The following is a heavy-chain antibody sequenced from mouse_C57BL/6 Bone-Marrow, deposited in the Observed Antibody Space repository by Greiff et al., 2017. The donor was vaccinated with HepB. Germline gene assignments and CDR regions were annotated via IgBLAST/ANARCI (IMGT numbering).Heavy chain of an antibody. CDR3: ARGPPYYYGSSYPYFDY. CDR1: GYSITSGYY. Sequence: EVKLQESGPGLVKPSQSLSLTCSVTGYSITSGYYWNWIRQFPGNKLEWMGYISYDGSNNYNPSLKNRISITRDTSKNQFFLKLNSVTTEDTATYYCARGPPYYYGSSYPYFDYWGQGTTLTVSS. V-gene: IGHV3-6*01. J-gene: IGHJ2*01. D-gene: IGHD1-1*01. CDR2: ISYDGSN.